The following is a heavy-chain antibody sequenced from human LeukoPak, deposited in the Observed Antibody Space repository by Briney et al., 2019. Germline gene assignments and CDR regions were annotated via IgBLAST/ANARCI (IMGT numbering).Heavy chain of an antibody. CDR1: GLTFSNYA. CDR3: VKDLIRIIGSAPGFDAFDI. J-gene: IGHJ3*02. Sequence: GGSLRLSCAASGLTFSNYAMSWVRQAPGKGLEWVSDISGSGGSTYYADSVKGRFTISRDNSKNTLYLQMNSLRAEDTAVYYCVKDLIRIIGSAPGFDAFDIWGQGTMVTVSS. CDR2: ISGSGGST. V-gene: IGHV3-23*01. D-gene: IGHD3-16*01.